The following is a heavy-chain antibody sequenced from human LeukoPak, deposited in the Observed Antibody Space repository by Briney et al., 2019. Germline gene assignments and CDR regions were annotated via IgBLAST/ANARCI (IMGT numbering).Heavy chain of an antibody. CDR3: ARGRTYDSSGYYYRGSFYYYYYMDV. CDR1: GYTFTGYY. CDR2: INPNSGGT. J-gene: IGHJ6*03. V-gene: IGHV1-2*02. D-gene: IGHD3-22*01. Sequence: ASVKVSCKASGYTFTGYYMHWVRQAPGQGLEWMGWINPNSGGTNYAQKFQGRVTMTRATSISTAYMELSRLRSDDTAVYYCARGRTYDSSGYYYRGSFYYYYYMDVWGKGTTVTVSS.